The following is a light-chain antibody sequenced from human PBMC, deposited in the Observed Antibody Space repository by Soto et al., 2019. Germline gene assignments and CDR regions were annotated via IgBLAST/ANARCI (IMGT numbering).Light chain of an antibody. CDR3: QQYDSYPVT. J-gene: IGKJ4*01. CDR2: AST. Sequence: DIPMTQSPSSVSASVGDRVTMTCRASRAISNYVAWFQQKPGQAPKSLIHASTNLQSGTPSRFSGSGSGTYFSLTISSLQPEDFATYYCQQYDSYPVTFGGGT. CDR1: RAISNY. V-gene: IGKV1-16*01.